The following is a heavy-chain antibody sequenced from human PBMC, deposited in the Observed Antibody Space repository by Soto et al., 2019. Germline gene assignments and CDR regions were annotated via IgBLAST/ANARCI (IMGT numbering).Heavy chain of an antibody. J-gene: IGHJ6*02. CDR1: GYTFSRYG. Sequence: ASVEGSCEASGYTFSRYGIGWVRQAPGQGLEWMGWISAYNGNTNYAQKLQGRVTMTTDTSTSTAYMELRSLRSDDTAVYYCAADFWSGYSYYYYGMDVWGQGTTVTVSS. D-gene: IGHD3-3*01. CDR3: AADFWSGYSYYYYGMDV. V-gene: IGHV1-18*01. CDR2: ISAYNGNT.